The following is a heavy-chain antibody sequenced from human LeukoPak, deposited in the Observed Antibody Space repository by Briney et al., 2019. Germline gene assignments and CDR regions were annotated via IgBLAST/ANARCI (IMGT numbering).Heavy chain of an antibody. V-gene: IGHV3-21*01. J-gene: IGHJ5*02. Sequence: GGSLGLSCAASGFSFSSYTMNWVRQAPGKGPEWVSSISSSSSYIYYADSMKGRFTIFRDNAKNSLYLQLNSLRAEDTAVYYCARSLVVGATYPYHWGQGTLVTVSS. CDR2: ISSSSSYI. D-gene: IGHD1-26*01. CDR3: ARSLVVGATYPYH. CDR1: GFSFSSYT.